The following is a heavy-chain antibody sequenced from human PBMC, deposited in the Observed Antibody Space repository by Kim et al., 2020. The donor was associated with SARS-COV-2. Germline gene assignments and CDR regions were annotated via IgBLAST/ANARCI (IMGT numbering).Heavy chain of an antibody. Sequence: ASVKVSCKASGYTFTSYAMHWVRQAPGRGLEWMGWIKPKTGGTNLAQKFQGRVTMTRATSTSTAYMELSSLRSDDTAVYYCARDNYGSGSYQGAFDVWGQGTMVTVSS. CDR2: IKPKTGGT. V-gene: IGHV1-2*02. CDR1: GYTFTSYA. CDR3: ARDNYGSGSYQGAFDV. D-gene: IGHD3-10*01. J-gene: IGHJ3*01.